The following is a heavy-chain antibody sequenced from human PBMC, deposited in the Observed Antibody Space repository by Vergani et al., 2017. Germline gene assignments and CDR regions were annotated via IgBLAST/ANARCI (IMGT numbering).Heavy chain of an antibody. D-gene: IGHD3-22*01. CDR2: ISASGASK. V-gene: IGHV3-23*01. Sequence: EVQLLESGGGLIQPGGSLRLSCVASGFRFADYAMSWVRQAPGKGLDWVSSISASGASKYYADSVQGRFTHSIDNSKNTIFLQMNNLRAEDTAVYYCAKDNVPGYYDSSGYCDYWGQGTLVTVSS. J-gene: IGHJ4*02. CDR3: AKDNVPGYYDSSGYCDY. CDR1: GFRFADYA.